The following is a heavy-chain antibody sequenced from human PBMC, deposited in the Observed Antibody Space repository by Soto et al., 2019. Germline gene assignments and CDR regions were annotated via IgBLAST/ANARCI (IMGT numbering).Heavy chain of an antibody. V-gene: IGHV3-23*01. Sequence: GGSLRLSCAASGFTFSTYAMTWVRQAPGRGLEWVSTILHDETPFYTDSVKGRFTISRDNVRGTLYLQMDGLRVEDAALYFCAKDLFPTSGQRFFFESWGQGSLVTVSS. CDR2: ILHDETP. CDR3: AKDLFPTSGQRFFFES. J-gene: IGHJ4*02. D-gene: IGHD2-21*01. CDR1: GFTFSTYA.